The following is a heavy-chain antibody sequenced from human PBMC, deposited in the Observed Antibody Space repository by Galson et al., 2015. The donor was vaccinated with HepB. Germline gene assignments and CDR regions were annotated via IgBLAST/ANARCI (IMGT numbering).Heavy chain of an antibody. CDR2: ISSSGSTI. CDR3: ARDGYSSGHIDY. Sequence: SLRLSCAASGFTFSSYEMNWVRQAPGKGLEWVSYISSSGSTIYYADSVKGRFTISRDNAKNSLYLQMNSLRAEDTAVYYCARDGYSSGHIDYWGQGTLVTVSS. CDR1: GFTFSSYE. D-gene: IGHD6-19*01. J-gene: IGHJ4*02. V-gene: IGHV3-48*03.